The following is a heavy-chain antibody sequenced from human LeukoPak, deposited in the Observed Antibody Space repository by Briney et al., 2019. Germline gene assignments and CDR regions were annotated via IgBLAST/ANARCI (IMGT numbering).Heavy chain of an antibody. CDR2: ISSSSSYI. Sequence: GGSLRLSCAASGFTFSSYSMNWVRQAPGKGLEWVSSISSSSSYIYYADSVKGRFTISRDNAKNTLYLQMNSLRADDTAVYFCTRSGGRNFDYWGQGTLVTVSS. V-gene: IGHV3-21*01. J-gene: IGHJ4*02. D-gene: IGHD2-15*01. CDR3: TRSGGRNFDY. CDR1: GFTFSSYS.